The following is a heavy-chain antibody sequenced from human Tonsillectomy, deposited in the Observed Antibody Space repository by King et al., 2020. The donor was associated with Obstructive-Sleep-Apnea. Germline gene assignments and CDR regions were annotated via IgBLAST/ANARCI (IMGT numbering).Heavy chain of an antibody. V-gene: IGHV1-8*01. D-gene: IGHD2-2*01. J-gene: IGHJ4*02. CDR3: ARRRGAGSSDY. CDR2: MNPNSGNT. Sequence: VQLVQSGAEVKKPGASVKVSCQASGYTFTNYDIIWVRQATGQGLEWMGWMNPNSGNTGYAQKFQGRVAMTRNNSISTAYMELSSLISKDTAVYYCARRRGAGSSDYWGQGTLVTVSS. CDR1: GYTFTNYD.